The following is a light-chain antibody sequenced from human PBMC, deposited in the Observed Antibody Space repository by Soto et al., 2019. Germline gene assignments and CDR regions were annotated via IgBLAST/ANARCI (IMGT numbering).Light chain of an antibody. Sequence: SVLTQPRSVSGSPGQSVTISCTGTSSDVGSYNYVSWYQQHPGKAPKLMIYDVSKRPSGVPDRFSGSKSGNTASLTISGLQAEDEADYYCCSYAGSYTLYVFGTGTKVIVL. V-gene: IGLV2-11*01. CDR1: SSDVGSYNY. CDR3: CSYAGSYTLYV. J-gene: IGLJ1*01. CDR2: DVS.